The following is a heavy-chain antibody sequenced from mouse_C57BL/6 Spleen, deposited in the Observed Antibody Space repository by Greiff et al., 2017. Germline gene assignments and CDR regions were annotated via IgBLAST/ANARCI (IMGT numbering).Heavy chain of an antibody. D-gene: IGHD2-3*01. Sequence: VQLQQSDAELVKPGASVKISCKVSGYTFPDLTITWMKQRPDQGLEWIGNINPGDGSTKYNEKFKGKATLTADKSSSTAYMQLNSLTSEDSAVYFCARDDYVDYWGQGTTLTVSS. J-gene: IGHJ2*01. V-gene: IGHV1-78*01. CDR3: ARDDYVDY. CDR1: GYTFPDLT. CDR2: INPGDGST.